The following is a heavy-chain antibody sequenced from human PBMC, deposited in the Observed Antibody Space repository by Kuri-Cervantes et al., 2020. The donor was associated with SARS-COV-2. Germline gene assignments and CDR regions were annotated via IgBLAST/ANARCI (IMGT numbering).Heavy chain of an antibody. CDR3: AKADWANYYYYYGMDV. D-gene: IGHD3-9*01. Sequence: GESLKISCAASGFTFSSYAMSWVRQAPGKGLEWFSAISGSGGSTYYADSVKGRFTISRDNSKNTLYLQMNSLRAEDTAVYYCAKADWANYYYYYGMDVWGQGTTVTVSS. J-gene: IGHJ6*02. CDR1: GFTFSSYA. CDR2: ISGSGGST. V-gene: IGHV3-23*01.